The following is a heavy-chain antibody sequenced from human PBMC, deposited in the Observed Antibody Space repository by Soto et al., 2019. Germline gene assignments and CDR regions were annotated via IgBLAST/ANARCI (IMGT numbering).Heavy chain of an antibody. CDR3: SRYRRRSRSSYIVF. CDR2: IDPSDSYT. CDR1: GYIFTTYW. V-gene: IGHV5-10-1*01. D-gene: IGHD6-6*01. Sequence: PGECLKISCKGSGYIFTTYWISWVRQMPGKGLEWMGRIDPSDSYTNYSPSFQGHVTIAADKSTNTAYLQWSSLKASDTAMYYCSRYRRRSRSSYIVFRGQGSPVIGSS. J-gene: IGHJ4*02.